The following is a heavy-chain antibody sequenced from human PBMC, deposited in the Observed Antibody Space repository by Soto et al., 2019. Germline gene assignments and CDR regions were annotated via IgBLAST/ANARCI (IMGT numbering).Heavy chain of an antibody. J-gene: IGHJ4*02. D-gene: IGHD4-17*01. CDR3: ARDLGRATVTTRYFDY. Sequence: QVQLVESGGGVVQPGRSLRLSCAASGFTFSSYAMHWVRQAPGKGLEWVAVISYDGSNKYYADSVKGRFTISRDNSKNTLYLQMNSLRAEDTAVYYCARDLGRATVTTRYFDYWGQGTLVTVSS. CDR1: GFTFSSYA. V-gene: IGHV3-30-3*01. CDR2: ISYDGSNK.